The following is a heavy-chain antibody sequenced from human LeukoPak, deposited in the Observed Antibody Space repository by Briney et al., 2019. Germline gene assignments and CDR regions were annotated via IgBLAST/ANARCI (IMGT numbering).Heavy chain of an antibody. D-gene: IGHD5-18*01. J-gene: IGHJ6*02. CDR1: GYTLTELS. Sequence: ASVKVSCKVSGYTLTELSMHWVRQAPGKGLEWMGGFDPEDGETIYAQKFQGRVTMTEDTSTDTAYMELSSLRSEDTAVYYCATDRVDTAMVTGYYYYGMDVWGQGTTVTVSS. CDR2: FDPEDGET. V-gene: IGHV1-24*01. CDR3: ATDRVDTAMVTGYYYYGMDV.